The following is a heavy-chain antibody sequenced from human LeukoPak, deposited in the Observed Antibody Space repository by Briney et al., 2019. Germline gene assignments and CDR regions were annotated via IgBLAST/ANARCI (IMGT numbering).Heavy chain of an antibody. CDR2: IYYSGST. Sequence: PSETLSLTCTVSGGSISSYYWSWIRQPPGKGLEWIGYIYYSGSTNYNPSLKSRVTISVDTSKNQFSLKRSSVTAADTAVYYCARGSYSFDYWGQGTLVTVSS. D-gene: IGHD1-26*01. CDR3: ARGSYSFDY. V-gene: IGHV4-59*08. J-gene: IGHJ4*02. CDR1: GGSISSYY.